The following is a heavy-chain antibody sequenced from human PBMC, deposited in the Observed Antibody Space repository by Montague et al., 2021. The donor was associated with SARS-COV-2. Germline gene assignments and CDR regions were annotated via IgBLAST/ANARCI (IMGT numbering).Heavy chain of an antibody. CDR1: GGSFTGYS. CDR2: VKHPGGS. D-gene: IGHD2-15*01. J-gene: IGHJ4*02. V-gene: IGHV4-34*01. CDR3: ARPVSSSCHRFEV. Sequence: SETLSLTCAVDGGSFTGYSWKWIRQPPGKGLEWIGEVKHPGGSNYNPSLKSRVTISIDMSKNQFSLNLESVTAADTAVYYCARPVSSSCHRFEVWGQGTLVTVSS.